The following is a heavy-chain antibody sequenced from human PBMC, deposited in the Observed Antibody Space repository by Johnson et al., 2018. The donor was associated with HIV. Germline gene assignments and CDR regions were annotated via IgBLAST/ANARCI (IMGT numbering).Heavy chain of an antibody. Sequence: QMLLVESGGGVMQPGKSLRLSCEASGFTFRSYAMHWVRQAPGKGLEWVAVITYDGRNKYYTDSVKGRFIISRDNSKNMTNLQMNGLRAEDTAVYYCARVGQLARTHAFDIWGQGTMVTVSS. V-gene: IGHV3-30*04. D-gene: IGHD6-13*01. CDR1: GFTFRSYA. CDR2: ITYDGRNK. CDR3: ARVGQLARTHAFDI. J-gene: IGHJ3*02.